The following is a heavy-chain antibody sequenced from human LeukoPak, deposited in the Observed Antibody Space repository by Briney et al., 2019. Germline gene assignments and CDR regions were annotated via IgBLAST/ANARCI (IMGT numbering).Heavy chain of an antibody. D-gene: IGHD2-15*01. Sequence: GGSLRLSRAASGFTFSSYAMSWVRQAPGEGLEWVSAISGSGGSTYYADSVKGRFTISRDNSKNTLYLQMNSLRAEDTAVYYCAKDWVVVVAAVRMWGLGGLDYWGQGTLVTVSS. J-gene: IGHJ4*02. CDR2: ISGSGGST. CDR1: GFTFSSYA. CDR3: AKDWVVVVAAVRMWGLGGLDY. V-gene: IGHV3-23*01.